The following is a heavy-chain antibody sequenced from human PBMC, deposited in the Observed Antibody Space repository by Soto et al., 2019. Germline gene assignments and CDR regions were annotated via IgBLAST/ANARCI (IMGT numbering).Heavy chain of an antibody. V-gene: IGHV4-39*01. D-gene: IGHD3-3*02. J-gene: IGHJ4*02. Sequence: XETLSLTCTVAGSSINGSGYYWGWIRQPPGKGLEWIGSMFYGVSAYYNPSLKSRVTVSVDTSKNQFSLNLRSVTAADTAVYYCARLPSRHLVDYWGQGALVTVSS. CDR1: GSSINGSGYY. CDR3: ARLPSRHLVDY. CDR2: MFYGVSA.